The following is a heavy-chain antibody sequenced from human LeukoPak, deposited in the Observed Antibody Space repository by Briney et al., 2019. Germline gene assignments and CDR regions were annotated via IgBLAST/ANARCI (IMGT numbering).Heavy chain of an antibody. Sequence: SETLSLTCTVSGVSIRNYYWSWIRQPPGKGLEWIAYIFHRGTTNYNPSLKSRVTISVDTSRNQVSLKLTSVTAADTAVYYCARQYSDWLLGRDYFDYWGQGTLVTVSS. CDR2: IFHRGTT. J-gene: IGHJ4*02. CDR1: GVSIRNYY. V-gene: IGHV4-59*08. D-gene: IGHD3/OR15-3a*01. CDR3: ARQYSDWLLGRDYFDY.